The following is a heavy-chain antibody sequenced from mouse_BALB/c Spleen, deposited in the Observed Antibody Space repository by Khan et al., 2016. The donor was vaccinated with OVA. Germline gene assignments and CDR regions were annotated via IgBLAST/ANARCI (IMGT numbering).Heavy chain of an antibody. CDR1: GYTFISYY. Sequence: VQLKRSGAELVKPGASVKLSCKASGYTFISYYMYWVKQRPGQGLEWIGEINPSNGGTIFNEKFKNKATLTVDKSSSTAYMQLSNLTSEDSAVYFWSSSYQFAHGGQGTLVTVSA. CDR3: SSSYQFAH. V-gene: IGHV1S81*02. J-gene: IGHJ3*01. CDR2: INPSNGGT.